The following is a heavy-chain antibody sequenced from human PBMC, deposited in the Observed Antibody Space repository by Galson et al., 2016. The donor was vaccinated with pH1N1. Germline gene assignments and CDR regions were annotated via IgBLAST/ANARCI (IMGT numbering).Heavy chain of an antibody. V-gene: IGHV6-1*01. CDR3: ARGVIDYDFRSGYQDHAAFDI. CDR1: GDSVSSNGAT. J-gene: IGHJ3*02. CDR2: TYYRSKWYN. D-gene: IGHD3-3*01. Sequence: AISGDSVSSNGATWNWIRQSPSRGLEWLGRTYYRSKWYNDYAESVKSRIIISPDTSKNQLSLQLNSVTPADTAVYYCARGVIDYDFRSGYQDHAAFDIWGQGTMVIVSS.